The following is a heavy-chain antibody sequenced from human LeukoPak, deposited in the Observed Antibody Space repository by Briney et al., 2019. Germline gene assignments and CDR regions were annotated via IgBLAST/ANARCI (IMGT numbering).Heavy chain of an antibody. J-gene: IGHJ4*02. CDR1: GFIVSSNY. CDR2: IYSGGST. V-gene: IGHV3-53*01. D-gene: IGHD2-15*01. CDR3: ARDKAFCSGGSCYPFRAAYFDY. Sequence: GGSLRLSCAASGFIVSSNYMSWVRQAPGKGLEWVSVIYSGGSTYYADSVKGRFTISRDNSKNTLYLQMNSLRAEDTAVYYCARDKAFCSGGSCYPFRAAYFDYWGQGTLVTVSS.